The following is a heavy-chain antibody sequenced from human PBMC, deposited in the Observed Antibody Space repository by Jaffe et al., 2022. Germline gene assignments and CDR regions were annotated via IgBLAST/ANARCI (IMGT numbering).Heavy chain of an antibody. J-gene: IGHJ4*02. CDR1: GFPFSNFG. CDR2: ISGSGDRI. D-gene: IGHD2-2*01. CDR3: AKRRVVGSTTLDY. Sequence: EVQLLESGGGLVQPGGSLRLSCAASGFPFSNFGMSWVRQAPGKGLEWVSSISGSGDRIYYADSVKGRFTISRDNSKNTLYLQMNSLRGEDSLRAEDTALYYCAKRRVVGSTTLDYWGRGTLVTVS. V-gene: IGHV3-23*01.